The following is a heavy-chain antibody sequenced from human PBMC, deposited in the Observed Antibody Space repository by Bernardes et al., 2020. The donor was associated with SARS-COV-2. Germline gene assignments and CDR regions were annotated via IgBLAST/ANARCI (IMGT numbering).Heavy chain of an antibody. CDR1: SGSINNHY. V-gene: IGHV4-59*11. Sequence: SETLSLTRTVSSGSINNHYLSWVRQPPGQGLEWIGYIYYSGSTHYNPSLKSRVTISLDTSKNQVSLRLSSVTAAETAVYYCARWGSGSSHYYYYYGMDVWGQGTTVTVSS. CDR2: IYYSGST. D-gene: IGHD3-16*01. J-gene: IGHJ6*02. CDR3: ARWGSGSSHYYYYYGMDV.